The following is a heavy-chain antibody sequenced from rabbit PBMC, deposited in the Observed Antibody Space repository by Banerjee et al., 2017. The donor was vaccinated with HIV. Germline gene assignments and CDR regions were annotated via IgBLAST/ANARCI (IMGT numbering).Heavy chain of an antibody. Sequence: ESGGGLAQPEGSLGLTWTASGFSFSNKYVMCGVRQAPGKGLEWIACINTSSGNTVYASWAKGRFTIPKTSSTTVTLQMTSLTAADTATYFCARGDVAGTYYALWGPGTLVTVS. V-gene: IGHV1S45*01. D-gene: IGHD4-2*01. CDR1: GFSFSNKYV. CDR2: INTSSGNT. CDR3: ARGDVAGTYYAL. J-gene: IGHJ4*01.